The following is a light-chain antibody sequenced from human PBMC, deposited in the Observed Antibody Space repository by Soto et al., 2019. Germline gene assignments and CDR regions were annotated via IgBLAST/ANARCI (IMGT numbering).Light chain of an antibody. V-gene: IGKV3-15*01. CDR3: QQYNNWPV. CDR2: GES. CDR1: QSVRDNY. J-gene: IGKJ1*01. Sequence: EIVLTQSPGTLSLSPGEGATLSCRASQSVRDNYLAWHQQKPGQAPRLLLYGESTRATGIPARFSGSGSGTEFTLTISSLQSEDFAVYYCQQYNNWPVFGQGTKVDIK.